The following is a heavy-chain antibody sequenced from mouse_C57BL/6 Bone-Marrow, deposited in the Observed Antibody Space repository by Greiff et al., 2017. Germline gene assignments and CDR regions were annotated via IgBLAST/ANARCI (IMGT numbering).Heavy chain of an antibody. CDR1: GFNIKDDY. Sequence: VQLQQSGAELVRPGASVKLSCTASGFNIKDDYMHWVKQRPEQGLEWIGWIDPENGDTEYASKFQGKATITADTSSNTAYLQLSSLTSAETAVYYCTTDYCGRSDYWGKGTTLTVSS. CDR3: TTDYCGRSDY. V-gene: IGHV14-4*01. D-gene: IGHD1-1*01. CDR2: IDPENGDT. J-gene: IGHJ2*01.